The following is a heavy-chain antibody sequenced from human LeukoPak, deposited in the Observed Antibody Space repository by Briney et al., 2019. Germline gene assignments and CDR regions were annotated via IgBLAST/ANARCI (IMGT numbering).Heavy chain of an antibody. Sequence: SETLSLTCTVSGGSISSYYWSWIRQPPGKGLEWIGYIYYSGSTYYNPSLKSRVTISVDTSKNQFSLKLSSVTAADTAVYYCARGRRYDFWSGSKYYFDYWGQGTLVTVSS. V-gene: IGHV4-59*08. J-gene: IGHJ4*02. CDR2: IYYSGST. D-gene: IGHD3-3*01. CDR3: ARGRRYDFWSGSKYYFDY. CDR1: GGSISSYY.